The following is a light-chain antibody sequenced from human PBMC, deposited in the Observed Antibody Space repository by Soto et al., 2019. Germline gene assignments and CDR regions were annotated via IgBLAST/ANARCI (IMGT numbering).Light chain of an antibody. CDR3: QQYNNWPPIT. CDR2: GAS. CDR1: QSVSSN. V-gene: IGKV3D-15*01. J-gene: IGKJ5*01. Sequence: EIVMPQSPATLSSSPGERATLSCRASQSVSSNLAWYQQKPGQAPRLLIYGASTRATGIPARFSGSGSGTEFTLTISSLQSEDFAVYYGQQYNNWPPITFGQGTRLEIK.